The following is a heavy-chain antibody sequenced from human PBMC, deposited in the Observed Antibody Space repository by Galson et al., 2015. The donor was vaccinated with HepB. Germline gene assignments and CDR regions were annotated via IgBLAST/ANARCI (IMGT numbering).Heavy chain of an antibody. CDR3: TRLREDGGNSLVYFEY. V-gene: IGHV3-7*03. CDR1: GFTFSRFW. CDR2: IKQDGSEK. Sequence: SLRLSCAASGFTFSRFWMNWVRQAPGTGLEWVASIKQDGSEKYYVDSVKGRFTISRDNAKNSLYLQMNSLRAADTAVYYCTRLREDGGNSLVYFEYWGQGTLVTVSS. D-gene: IGHD4-23*01. J-gene: IGHJ4*02.